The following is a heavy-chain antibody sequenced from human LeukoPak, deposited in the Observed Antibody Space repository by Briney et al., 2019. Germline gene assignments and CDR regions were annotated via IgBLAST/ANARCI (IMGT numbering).Heavy chain of an antibody. Sequence: PSETLSLTCAVYGGSFSGYYWSWIRQPPGKGLEWIGEINHSGSTNYNPSLKSRVTISVDTSKNQFSLKLSSVTAADTAVYYCARLQLHYYYYYMDVWGKGTTVTVSS. CDR3: ARLQLHYYYYYMDV. CDR1: GGSFSGYY. D-gene: IGHD5-18*01. V-gene: IGHV4-34*01. CDR2: INHSGST. J-gene: IGHJ6*03.